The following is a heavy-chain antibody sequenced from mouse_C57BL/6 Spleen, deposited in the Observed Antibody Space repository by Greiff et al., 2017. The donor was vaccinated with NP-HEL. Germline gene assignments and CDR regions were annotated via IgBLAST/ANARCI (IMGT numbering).Heavy chain of an antibody. CDR1: GFNIKNTY. CDR2: IDPANGNT. Sequence: EVQLQESVAELVRPGASVKLSCTASGFNIKNTYMHWVKQRPEQGLEWIGRIDPANGNTKYAPKFQGKATITADTSSNTAYLQLSSLTSEDTAIYYCARRRLDYGSTLYYAMDYWGQGTSVTVSS. V-gene: IGHV14-3*01. D-gene: IGHD1-1*01. J-gene: IGHJ4*01. CDR3: ARRRLDYGSTLYYAMDY.